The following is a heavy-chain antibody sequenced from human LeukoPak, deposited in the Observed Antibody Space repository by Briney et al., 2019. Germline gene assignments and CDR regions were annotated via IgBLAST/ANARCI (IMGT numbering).Heavy chain of an antibody. CDR2: ISGSGGDT. Sequence: GGSLRLSCVASGFTFSNYAMTWVRQAPGKGLEWVSTISGSGGDTYYADSVKGRFTISRDNSKNTLYVQMNSLRVEDTAVYYCAKEGGSGPRRGYWGQGALVTVS. V-gene: IGHV3-23*01. CDR3: AKEGGSGPRRGY. CDR1: GFTFSNYA. D-gene: IGHD6-19*01. J-gene: IGHJ4*02.